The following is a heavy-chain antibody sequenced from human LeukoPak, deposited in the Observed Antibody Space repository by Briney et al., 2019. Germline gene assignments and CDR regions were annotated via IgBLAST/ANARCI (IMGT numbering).Heavy chain of an antibody. D-gene: IGHD3-9*01. CDR2: IYYSGST. CDR1: GGSISSSSYY. V-gene: IGHV4-39*07. CDR3: ARDPNDILTGQYYFDY. Sequence: ASETLSLTCTVSGGSISSSSYYWGWIRQPPGKGLEWIGSIYYSGSTYYNPSLKSRVTISVDTSKNQFSLKLSSVTAADTAVYYCARDPNDILTGQYYFDYWGQGTLVTVSS. J-gene: IGHJ4*02.